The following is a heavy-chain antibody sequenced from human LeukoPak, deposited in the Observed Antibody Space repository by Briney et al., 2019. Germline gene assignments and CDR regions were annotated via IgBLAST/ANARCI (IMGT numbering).Heavy chain of an antibody. CDR1: GYTFTDYA. Sequence: ASVEVSCKASGYTFTDYAMNWVRQATGQGLEWMGWMNPNSGNTGYAQKFQGRVTITRNTSISTAYMELSSLRSEDTAVYYCARGGVSTNWFDPWGQGTLVTVSS. CDR3: ARGGVSTNWFDP. V-gene: IGHV1-8*03. CDR2: MNPNSGNT. J-gene: IGHJ5*02. D-gene: IGHD6-13*01.